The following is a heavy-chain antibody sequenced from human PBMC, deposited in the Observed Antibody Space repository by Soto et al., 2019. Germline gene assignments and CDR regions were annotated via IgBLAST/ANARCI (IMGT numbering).Heavy chain of an antibody. CDR2: INPNSGGT. D-gene: IGHD3-22*01. CDR1: GYTFTGYY. Sequence: ASVKVSCKASGYTFTGYYMHWLRQAPGQGLEWMGWINPNSGGTNYAQKFQGRVTMTRDTSISTAYMELSRLRSDDTAVYYCARVNYYDSSGLVYWGQGTLVTVSS. CDR3: ARVNYYDSSGLVY. J-gene: IGHJ4*02. V-gene: IGHV1-2*02.